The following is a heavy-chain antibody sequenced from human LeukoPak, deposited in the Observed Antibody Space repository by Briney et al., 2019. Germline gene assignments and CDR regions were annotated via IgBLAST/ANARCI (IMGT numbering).Heavy chain of an antibody. J-gene: IGHJ5*02. CDR2: ISGYNGKT. D-gene: IGHD2-15*01. Sequence: ASVNVSCKASGCTFNTYGITWVRQAPGQGLEWMGFISGYNGKTKYAQKLQDRVTMTTDTSTTTAYMELRSLRSDDAVVYYCARAGAVVDNRFEPWGQGTLVSVSS. CDR1: GCTFNTYG. CDR3: ARAGAVVDNRFEP. V-gene: IGHV1-18*01.